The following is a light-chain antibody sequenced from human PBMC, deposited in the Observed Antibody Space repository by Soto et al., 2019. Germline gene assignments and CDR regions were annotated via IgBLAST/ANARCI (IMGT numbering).Light chain of an antibody. CDR2: GAS. CDR3: QQYDTSPRT. CDR1: QSVSSSY. Sequence: EIVLTQSPGTLSLSPGERATLSCRASQSVSSSYLAWYQQKPGQAPRLLIYGASSRATGIPDRFSGSGSGTDFSLTISRLEPEDFAVDFCQQYDTSPRTCGQGTKVEI. J-gene: IGKJ1*01. V-gene: IGKV3-20*01.